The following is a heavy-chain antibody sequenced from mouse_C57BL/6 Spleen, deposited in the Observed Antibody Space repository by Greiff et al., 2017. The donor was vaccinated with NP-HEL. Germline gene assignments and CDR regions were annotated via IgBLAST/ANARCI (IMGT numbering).Heavy chain of an antibody. CDR2: INPSNGGT. V-gene: IGHV1-53*01. CDR3: ARGYGNYYAAMDY. J-gene: IGHJ4*01. D-gene: IGHD2-1*01. CDR1: GYTFTSYW. Sequence: QVQLQQSGTELVKPGASVKLSCKASGYTFTSYWMHWVRQRPGQGLEWIGNINPSNGGTNYNEKFKSKATLTVDKSSSTAYMQLSSLTSEDSAVYYCARGYGNYYAAMDYWGQGTSVTVSS.